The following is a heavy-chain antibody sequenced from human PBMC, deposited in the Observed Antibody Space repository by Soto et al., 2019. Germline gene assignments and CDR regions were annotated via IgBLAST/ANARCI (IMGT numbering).Heavy chain of an antibody. CDR3: SRRRFSEWELLPSYFDY. Sequence: GGSLRLACRTSGFTFGGYAINWVRQVSGKGMERVGSIRRKAYYGTTEYAPSMKDRFTISRDDSRSIAYLQLDSLKTEDTAVYYCSRRRFSEWELLPSYFDYWGPVTPVTVFS. CDR2: IRRKAYYGTT. J-gene: IGHJ4*02. V-gene: IGHV3-49*04. CDR1: GFTFGGYA. D-gene: IGHD1-26*01.